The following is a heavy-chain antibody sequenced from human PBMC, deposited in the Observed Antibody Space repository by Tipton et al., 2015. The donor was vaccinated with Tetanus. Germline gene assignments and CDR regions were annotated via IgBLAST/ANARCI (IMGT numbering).Heavy chain of an antibody. CDR3: AGDGDTSGHYGIFDS. V-gene: IGHV3-33*01. CDR1: GFIFNSYG. J-gene: IGHJ4*02. Sequence: SLRLSCATSGFIFNSYGIHWVRQAPGKGLEWVAVTWSHGGNIYYADSVKGRCAVSRDNSKNTVYLQMNSLSAEDTAVYYCAGDGDTSGHYGIFDSWGQGTLLIVSS. D-gene: IGHD3-22*01. CDR2: TWSHGGNI.